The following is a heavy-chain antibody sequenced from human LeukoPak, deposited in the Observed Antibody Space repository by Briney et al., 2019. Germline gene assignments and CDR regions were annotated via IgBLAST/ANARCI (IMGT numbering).Heavy chain of an antibody. V-gene: IGHV3-21*01. J-gene: IGHJ4*02. CDR2: INKGGSYM. CDR3: AREVLIVVEPAANTIDY. CDR1: GFTFRDYT. Sequence: GGSLRPSCAASGFTFRDYTMNWVRQTPGKGLEWVSAINKGGSYMTYADSVKGRFTVSRDNAKNSLFLQMNNLRVEDTAVYFCAREVLIVVEPAANTIDYWGQGTLVTVSS. D-gene: IGHD2-2*01.